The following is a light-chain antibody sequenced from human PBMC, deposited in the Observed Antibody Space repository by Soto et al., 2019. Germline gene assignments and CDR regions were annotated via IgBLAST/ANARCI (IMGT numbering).Light chain of an antibody. CDR2: EVC. Sequence: QSALTRPASVSGSPGQSITISCTGTSSDVGSYNLVSWYQQHPGKAPKLMIYEVCKRPSGVSNRFSGSKSGNTASLTISGLQAEDEADYYCCSYAGSSTYVFGTGTKLTVL. CDR3: CSYAGSSTYV. V-gene: IGLV2-23*02. J-gene: IGLJ1*01. CDR1: SSDVGSYNL.